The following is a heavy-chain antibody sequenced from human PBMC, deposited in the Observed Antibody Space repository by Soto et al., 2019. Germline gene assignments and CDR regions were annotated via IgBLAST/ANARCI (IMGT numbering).Heavy chain of an antibody. Sequence: PSETLSLTCAVYGGSFSGYYWSWIRQPPGKGLEWIGEINHSGSTNYNPSLKSRVTISVDTSKNQFSLKLSSVTAADTAVYYCARDRRGVTKYYYYYYGMDVWGQGTTVTVSS. D-gene: IGHD2-21*02. J-gene: IGHJ6*02. CDR2: INHSGST. V-gene: IGHV4-34*01. CDR3: ARDRRGVTKYYYYYYGMDV. CDR1: GGSFSGYY.